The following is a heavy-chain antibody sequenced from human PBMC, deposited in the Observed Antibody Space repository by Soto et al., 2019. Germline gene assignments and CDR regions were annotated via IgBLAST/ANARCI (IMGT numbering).Heavy chain of an antibody. J-gene: IGHJ4*02. V-gene: IGHV4-34*01. CDR1: GGSFSGYY. CDR3: ARGSRANPPGY. D-gene: IGHD3-10*01. CDR2: INHSGST. Sequence: SETLSLTCAVYGGSFSGYYWSWIRQPPGKGLEWIGEINHSGSTNYHPSLKSRVTISVDTSKNQFSLKLSSVTAADTAVYYCARGSRANPPGYWGQRTLVTVSS.